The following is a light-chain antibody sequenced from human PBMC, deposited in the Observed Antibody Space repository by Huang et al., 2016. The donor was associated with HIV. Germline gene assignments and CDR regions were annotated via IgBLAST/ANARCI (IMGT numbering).Light chain of an antibody. Sequence: EIVLTQSPVTLSLSPGEGASLSCRASQGVHNSYLAWYKQKPGQAPRLLIFGASNRATGVPHRFRGSESGTDFTLTISGLDPEDFAVYYCQQYGTLPYTFGQGTKLEI. CDR2: GAS. CDR3: QQYGTLPYT. V-gene: IGKV3-20*01. J-gene: IGKJ2*01. CDR1: QGVHNSY.